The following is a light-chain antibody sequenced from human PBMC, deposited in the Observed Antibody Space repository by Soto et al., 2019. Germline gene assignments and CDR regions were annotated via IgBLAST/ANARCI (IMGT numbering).Light chain of an antibody. CDR3: QQYNSYSWT. CDR2: KAS. CDR1: QSISSW. V-gene: IGKV1-5*03. J-gene: IGKJ1*01. Sequence: DIQVTQSPSTLSASVGDRVTITCRASQSISSWLAWYQQKPGKAPKLLIYKASSLKSGVPSRFSGSGSGTEFTLTISSLQPDDFATYYCQQYNSYSWTFGQGTKVEIK.